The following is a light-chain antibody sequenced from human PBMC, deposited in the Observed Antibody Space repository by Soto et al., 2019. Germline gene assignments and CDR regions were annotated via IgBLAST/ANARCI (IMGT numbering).Light chain of an antibody. CDR2: DVD. V-gene: IGLV2-11*01. CDR3: CSYAGSYTFG. J-gene: IGLJ1*01. CDR1: SSDVGGYNY. Sequence: QSVLTQPRSVSGSPGQSVTISCTGTSSDVGGYNYVSWYQHHPGKAPKLMIYDVDKRPSGVPGRFSGSKSGNTASLTISGLQAEDEADYYCCSYAGSYTFGVGNGTKVTVL.